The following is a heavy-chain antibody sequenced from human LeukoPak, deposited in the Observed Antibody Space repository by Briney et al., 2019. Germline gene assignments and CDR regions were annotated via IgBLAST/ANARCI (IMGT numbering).Heavy chain of an antibody. J-gene: IGHJ4*02. V-gene: IGHV3-74*01. D-gene: IGHD7-27*01. CDR3: AKDLHWGFDY. CDR1: GFTFSDYW. Sequence: GGSLRLSCAASGFTFSDYWMHWVRQAPGKGLVWVSRVNSDGSSTSYADSVKGRFTISRDNSKSTLSLQMNSLRAEDTAVYYCAKDLHWGFDYWGQGTLVTVSS. CDR2: VNSDGSST.